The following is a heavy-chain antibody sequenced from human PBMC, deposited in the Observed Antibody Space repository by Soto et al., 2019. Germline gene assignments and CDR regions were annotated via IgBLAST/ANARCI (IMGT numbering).Heavy chain of an antibody. J-gene: IGHJ4*02. CDR3: ARATTSESYYNVLDY. CDR2: INDVGSCT. V-gene: IGHV3-74*01. CDR1: GFTFSSYW. Sequence: GGSLRLSCAASGFTFSSYWMHWVRQAPGKGLVWVSRINDVGSCTNYADSVKGRFTISRDNAKSTLYLQMNSLRAEDTAVYYCARATTSESYYNVLDYWGQGTLVTVSS. D-gene: IGHD3-10*01.